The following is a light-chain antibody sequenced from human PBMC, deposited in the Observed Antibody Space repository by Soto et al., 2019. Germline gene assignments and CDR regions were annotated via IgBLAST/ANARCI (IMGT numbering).Light chain of an antibody. CDR1: ETFCSGC. CDR3: QHYGTTPWT. J-gene: IGKJ1*01. V-gene: IGKV3-20*01. CDR2: GAS. Sequence: DTVLTQSPATVSLSPGESVTLSCRASETFCSGCLAWYQQKPGQSPRLLIYGASSRATGIPDRFSGSGSGKDFTLTISRLEPEDFAVYYCQHYGTTPWTFGPGTKVGIK.